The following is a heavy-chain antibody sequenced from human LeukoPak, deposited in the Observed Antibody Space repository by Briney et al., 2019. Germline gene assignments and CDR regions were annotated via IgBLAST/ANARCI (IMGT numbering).Heavy chain of an antibody. V-gene: IGHV3-30-3*01. Sequence: PGGSLRLSCAASGFTFSSYAMHWVRQAPGKGLEWVAVISYDGSNKYYADSVKGRFTISRDNSKNTLYLQMNSLRAEDTAVHYCARKVVITSDYYFDYWGQGTLVTVSS. D-gene: IGHD3-22*01. CDR1: GFTFSSYA. CDR3: ARKVVITSDYYFDY. J-gene: IGHJ4*02. CDR2: ISYDGSNK.